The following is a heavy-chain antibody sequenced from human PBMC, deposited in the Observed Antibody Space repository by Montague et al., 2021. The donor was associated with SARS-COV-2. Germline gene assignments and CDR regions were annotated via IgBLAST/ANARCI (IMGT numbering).Heavy chain of an antibody. J-gene: IGHJ5*02. CDR1: GNSVNTGGYY. D-gene: IGHD3-3*01. Sequence: TLSLICTVSGNSVNTGGYYWGWIRQLPGKGLEWIGYIYYSGTTSYNPSLQSRLIISVDTSKNQFSLSLTSVTAADTAVYYCARAVVTNYNFWSGYSRVPDANWFDPWGQGTLVTVSS. CDR2: IYYSGTT. CDR3: ARAVVTNYNFWSGYSRVPDANWFDP. V-gene: IGHV4-31*03.